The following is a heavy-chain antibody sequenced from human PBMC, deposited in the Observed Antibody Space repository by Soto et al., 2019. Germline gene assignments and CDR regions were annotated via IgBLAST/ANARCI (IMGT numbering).Heavy chain of an antibody. CDR3: ARVCYDSSGYCPLIKNFDY. Sequence: SETLSLTCTVSGGSISSGGYYWSWIRQHPGKGLEWIGYIYYSGSTYYNPSLKSRVTISVDTSKNQFSLKLSSVTAADTAVYYCARVCYDSSGYCPLIKNFDYWGQGTLVTVSS. V-gene: IGHV4-31*03. J-gene: IGHJ4*02. D-gene: IGHD3-22*01. CDR2: IYYSGST. CDR1: GGSISSGGYY.